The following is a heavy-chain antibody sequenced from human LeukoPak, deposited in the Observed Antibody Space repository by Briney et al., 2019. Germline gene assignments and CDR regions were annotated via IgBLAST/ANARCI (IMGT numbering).Heavy chain of an antibody. D-gene: IGHD2-21*02. J-gene: IGHJ3*02. V-gene: IGHV1-69*04. CDR1: GGTFSSYA. CDR3: ASYQVVVTAEDAFDI. CDR2: IIPILGIA. Sequence: SVKVSCRASGGTFSSYAISWVRQAPGQGLEWMGRIIPILGIANYAQKFQGRVTITADKSTSTAYMELSSLRSEDTAVYYCASYQVVVTAEDAFDIWGQGTMVTVSS.